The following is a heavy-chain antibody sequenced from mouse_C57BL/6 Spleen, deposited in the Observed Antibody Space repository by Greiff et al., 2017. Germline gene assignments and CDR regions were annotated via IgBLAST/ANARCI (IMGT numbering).Heavy chain of an antibody. CDR2: IHPNGGST. J-gene: IGHJ1*03. CDR1: GYTFTSYW. Sequence: QVQLQQPGAELVKPGASVSLSCKASGYTFTSYWMHCVKQTPGQGLEWIGMIHPNGGSTNYNEKFKSKATRTGDKSSSTAYMQRSSLTAEDSAVYYCAREGYFDVWGTGTTVTVSS. V-gene: IGHV1-64*01. CDR3: AREGYFDV.